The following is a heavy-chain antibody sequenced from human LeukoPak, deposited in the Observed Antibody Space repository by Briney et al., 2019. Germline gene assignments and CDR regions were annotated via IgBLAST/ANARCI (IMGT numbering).Heavy chain of an antibody. J-gene: IGHJ4*02. CDR3: AKTGSVRGGY. Sequence: GGSLRLSCAASGFTFSSYGLSWVRQAPGKGLEWVSGISISGGYTYYADSVKGRFTISRDNSKNTLYLQMNSLRAEDTAVYYCAKTGSVRGGYWGQGTLVTVSS. D-gene: IGHD3-10*01. CDR2: ISISGGYT. V-gene: IGHV3-23*01. CDR1: GFTFSSYG.